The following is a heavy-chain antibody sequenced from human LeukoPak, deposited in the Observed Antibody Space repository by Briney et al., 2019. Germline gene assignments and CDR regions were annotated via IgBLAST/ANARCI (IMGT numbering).Heavy chain of an antibody. D-gene: IGHD4-23*01. V-gene: IGHV3-53*05. Sequence: PGGSLRLSCAASGFSVGNNYVTRVRQPPGKGLEWVSVIYTDGSTYYADSVKGRFIISRDSSKNTLYLQMNSLRAEDTAVYYCTDAVAGWGQGTLVTVSS. CDR3: TDAVAG. CDR1: GFSVGNNY. J-gene: IGHJ4*02. CDR2: IYTDGST.